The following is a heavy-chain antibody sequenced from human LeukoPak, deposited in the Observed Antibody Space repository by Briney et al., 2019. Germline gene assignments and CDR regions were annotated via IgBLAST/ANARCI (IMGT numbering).Heavy chain of an antibody. J-gene: IGHJ5*02. CDR3: ARDLVQQQAQKWFDP. CDR2: INPSGGST. D-gene: IGHD6-13*01. CDR1: GYTFTSYY. Sequence: ASVKVSCKASGYTFTSYYMHWVRQAPGQGLEWMGIINPSGGSTSYAQKFQGRVTMTRDTSTSTVYMELSSLRSEDTPVYYCARDLVQQQAQKWFDPWRQGTLVTVSS. V-gene: IGHV1-46*01.